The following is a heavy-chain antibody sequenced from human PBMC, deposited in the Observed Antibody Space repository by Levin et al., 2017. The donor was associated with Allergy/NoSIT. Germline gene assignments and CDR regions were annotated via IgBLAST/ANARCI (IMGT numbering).Heavy chain of an antibody. D-gene: IGHD2-21*02. CDR3: ARVSYCGGDCYYFDY. CDR2: IKQDGSEK. V-gene: IGHV3-7*04. Sequence: GGSLRLSCAASGFTFSSYWMSWVRQAPGKGLEWVANIKQDGSEKYYVDSVKGRFTISRDNAKNSLYLQMNSLRAEDTAVYYCARVSYCGGDCYYFDYWGQGTLVTVSS. J-gene: IGHJ4*02. CDR1: GFTFSSYW.